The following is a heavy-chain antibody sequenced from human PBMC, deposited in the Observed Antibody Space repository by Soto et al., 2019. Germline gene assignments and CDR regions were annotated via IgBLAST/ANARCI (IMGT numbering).Heavy chain of an antibody. J-gene: IGHJ4*02. V-gene: IGHV3-23*01. CDR2: MSGSGGST. Sequence: EIQLLESGGGLVQPGGSLRLSCAASGFTFSTYSMSWVRQAPGKGLEWVSTMSGSGGSTFYADSAKGRFTISRDYSKNILFLQMNSLRVGDTAVYYCAKDAEPTVDPSAGSYFDYWGQGTRVIVSS. CDR1: GFTFSTYS. D-gene: IGHD4-17*01. CDR3: AKDAEPTVDPSAGSYFDY.